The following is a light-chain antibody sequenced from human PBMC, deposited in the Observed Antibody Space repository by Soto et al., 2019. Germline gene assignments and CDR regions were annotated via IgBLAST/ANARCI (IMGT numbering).Light chain of an antibody. CDR2: KAS. J-gene: IGKJ1*01. CDR1: QSISVW. Sequence: DIQMTQSPSTLSASVGDRVTTTCRASQSISVWLAWYQQKAGKAPNLLIYKASRLESGVPSRFSGSGSETEFTLTISGLQPGDSATYYCQHYNRYSTTFGQGTK. V-gene: IGKV1-5*03. CDR3: QHYNRYSTT.